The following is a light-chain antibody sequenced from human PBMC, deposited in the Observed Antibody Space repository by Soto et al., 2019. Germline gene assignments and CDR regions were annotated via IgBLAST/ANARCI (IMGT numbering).Light chain of an antibody. CDR3: QHYNSYSEA. CDR2: DAS. Sequence: DIQMTQSPSTLSASVGDRVTITCRASRSINRWLAWYQQKPGKAPKLIISDASNLENGVPSRFSGSGSGTEFTLTISSLQSDDFATYYCQHYNSYSEAFGQGTKVDIK. CDR1: RSINRW. V-gene: IGKV1-5*01. J-gene: IGKJ1*01.